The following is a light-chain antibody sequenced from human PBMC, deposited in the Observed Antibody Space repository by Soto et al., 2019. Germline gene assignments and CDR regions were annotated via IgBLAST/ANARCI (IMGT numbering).Light chain of an antibody. CDR3: LLFYDGVAV. CDR2: DTS. Sequence: QAVVTQEPSRTVSPGGTVTLTCGSSTGDVTNGRWPYWFQQRPGQVPRTLIHDTSNKHPWTPARFSGSLLGGKAALTLSGAQPEDEAVYYCLLFYDGVAVFGGGTQLTVL. V-gene: IGLV7-46*01. CDR1: TGDVTNGRW. J-gene: IGLJ7*01.